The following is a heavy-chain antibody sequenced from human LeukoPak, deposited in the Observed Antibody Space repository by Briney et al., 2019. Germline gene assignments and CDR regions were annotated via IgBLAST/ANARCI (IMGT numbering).Heavy chain of an antibody. CDR1: GFTFSSYW. V-gene: IGHV3-7*01. D-gene: IGHD4-17*01. Sequence: GGSLRLSCAASGFTFSSYWMSWVRQAPGKGLEWVANIKQDGSEKYYVDSVKGRFTISRDNAKNSLYLQMNSPRAEDTAVYYCASNGYGDYNDYWGQGTLVTVSS. J-gene: IGHJ4*02. CDR2: IKQDGSEK. CDR3: ASNGYGDYNDY.